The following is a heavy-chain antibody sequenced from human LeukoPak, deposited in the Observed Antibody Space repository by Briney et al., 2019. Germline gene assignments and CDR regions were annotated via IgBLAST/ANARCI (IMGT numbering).Heavy chain of an antibody. CDR3: ARYSRGPNFDY. V-gene: IGHV4-34*01. D-gene: IGHD2-21*01. Sequence: EWIGEINHSGSTNYNPSLKSRVTISVDTSKNQFSLKLSSVTAADTAVYYCARYSRGPNFDYWGQGTXVTVSS. CDR2: INHSGST. J-gene: IGHJ4*02.